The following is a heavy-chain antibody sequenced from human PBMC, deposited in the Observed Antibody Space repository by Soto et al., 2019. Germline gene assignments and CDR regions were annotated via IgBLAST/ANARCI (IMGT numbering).Heavy chain of an antibody. Sequence: GGSLRLSCAASGFTFDDYAMHWVRQAPGKGLEWVSGISWNSGSIGYADSVKGRFTISRDNAKNSLYLQMNSLRAEDTALYHCAKDLASGSYSYYFDYWGQGTLVTVSS. J-gene: IGHJ4*02. CDR1: GFTFDDYA. CDR2: ISWNSGSI. D-gene: IGHD1-26*01. V-gene: IGHV3-9*01. CDR3: AKDLASGSYSYYFDY.